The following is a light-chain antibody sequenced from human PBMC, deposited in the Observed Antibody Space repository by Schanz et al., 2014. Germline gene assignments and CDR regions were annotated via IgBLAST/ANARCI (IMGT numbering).Light chain of an antibody. J-gene: IGLJ3*02. Sequence: QSALTQPPSASGSPGQSVTISCTGTSSDVGGYNFVSWYQQHPGKAPKLMIYDVSNRPSGVSNRFSGSKSGNTASLTISGLQAEDEADYYCSSYTRSSTQVFGGGTKLTVL. CDR2: DVS. CDR1: SSDVGGYNF. CDR3: SSYTRSSTQV. V-gene: IGLV2-14*01.